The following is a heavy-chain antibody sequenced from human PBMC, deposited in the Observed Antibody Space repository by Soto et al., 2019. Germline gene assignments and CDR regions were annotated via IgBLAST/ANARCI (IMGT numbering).Heavy chain of an antibody. Sequence: EVQLLESGGGLVQPGESLRLACAASGFTFSIYAMSWVRQAPGKGLAWVSVMSGSDDSTYYSDSVKGRFTISRDNSKNTLYPQMNSLRSADTAVYYCAKRSSSSTFDYWGQGTMVTVSS. CDR3: AKRSSSSTFDY. D-gene: IGHD6-6*01. CDR1: GFTFSIYA. J-gene: IGHJ4*02. CDR2: MSGSDDST. V-gene: IGHV3-23*01.